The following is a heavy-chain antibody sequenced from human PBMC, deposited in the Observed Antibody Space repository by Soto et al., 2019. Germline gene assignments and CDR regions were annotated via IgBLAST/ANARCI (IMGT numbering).Heavy chain of an antibody. D-gene: IGHD6-6*01. CDR3: AKVGYSSSSGLSLDY. J-gene: IGHJ4*02. CDR1: GFTFSSYA. CDR2: ISGSGGST. Sequence: EVQLLESGGGLVQPGGSLRLSCAASGFTFSSYAMSWVRQAPGKGLXWVSAISGSGGSTYYADSVKGRFTISRDNSKNTLYLQKNSLRAEHRAVYYCAKVGYSSSSGLSLDYWGQGTLVTVSS. V-gene: IGHV3-23*01.